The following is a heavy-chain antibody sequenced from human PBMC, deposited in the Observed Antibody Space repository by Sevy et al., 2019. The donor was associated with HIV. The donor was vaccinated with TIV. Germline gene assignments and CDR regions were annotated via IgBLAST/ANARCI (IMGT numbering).Heavy chain of an antibody. D-gene: IGHD1-26*01. CDR3: AAGVGASDFEY. Sequence: GGSLRLSCVASGFTFSKAWMSWVRQAPGKGLEWVGRIKSKTDGATRDLAAPVKGRIIISRDDSKNTLYLQISNLKIEDTGVYFCAAGVGASDFEYWGQGTLVTVSS. CDR1: GFTFSKAW. J-gene: IGHJ4*02. V-gene: IGHV3-15*01. CDR2: IKSKTDGATR.